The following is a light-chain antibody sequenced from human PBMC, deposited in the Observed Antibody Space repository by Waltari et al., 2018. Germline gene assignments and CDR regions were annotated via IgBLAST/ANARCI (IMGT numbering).Light chain of an antibody. Sequence: SYELTQPFSVSVSPGQTARITCSGDILAKKYARWFQQKPGQAPVMVIYKDSERPSGIPERFSGSSSETTVTLTISGAQVEDEADHYCYSATDDSLGVFGGGTKLTVL. V-gene: IGLV3-27*01. CDR3: YSATDDSLGV. CDR1: ILAKKY. J-gene: IGLJ3*02. CDR2: KDS.